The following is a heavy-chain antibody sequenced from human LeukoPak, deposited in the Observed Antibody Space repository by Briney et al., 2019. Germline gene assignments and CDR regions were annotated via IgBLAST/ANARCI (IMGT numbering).Heavy chain of an antibody. V-gene: IGHV4-39*01. D-gene: IGHD2-21*02. CDR2: MFYSGNT. CDR1: GGSIRTNLSY. Sequence: PSETLSLTCTDSGGSIRTNLSYCGWIRQPPGKGLEWIGSMFYSGNTFYNPSLKSRVTISADASKNQFSLQLSSVTAADTAVYYCARHTLVTAISTYNWFDPWGPGILVTVSS. J-gene: IGHJ5*02. CDR3: ARHTLVTAISTYNWFDP.